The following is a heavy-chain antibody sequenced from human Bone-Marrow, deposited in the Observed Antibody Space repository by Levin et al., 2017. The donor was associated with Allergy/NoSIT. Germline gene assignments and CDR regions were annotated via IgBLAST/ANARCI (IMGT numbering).Heavy chain of an antibody. CDR3: ARDLDYYYYLDV. CDR2: FDYSGRT. Sequence: SETLSLTCTVSGASLNSGSNHWSWIRQSPGKGLEWIGHFDYSGRTIYNPSLRSRVPISIDTSKNQFSRTLTSVTAADTAVYYCARDLDYYYYLDVWGKGTTVTVSS. J-gene: IGHJ6*03. V-gene: IGHV4-61*01. CDR1: GASLNSGSNH.